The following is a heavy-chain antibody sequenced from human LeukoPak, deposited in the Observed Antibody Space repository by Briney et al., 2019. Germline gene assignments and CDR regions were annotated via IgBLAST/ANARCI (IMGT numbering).Heavy chain of an antibody. CDR3: AREYGIAAAQYYYGMDV. D-gene: IGHD6-13*01. CDR2: IWYDGSNK. J-gene: IGHJ6*02. V-gene: IGHV3-33*01. CDR1: GFTFSSYG. Sequence: GRSLRLSCAASGFTFSSYGMHWVRQAPGKGLEWVAVIWYDGSNKYYADSVKGRFTISRDNSKNTLYLQMNSLRAEDTAVYYCAREYGIAAAQYYYGMDVWGQGTTVTVSS.